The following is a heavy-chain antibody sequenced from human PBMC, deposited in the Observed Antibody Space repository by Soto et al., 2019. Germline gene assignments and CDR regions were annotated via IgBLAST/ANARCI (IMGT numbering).Heavy chain of an antibody. Sequence: QVQLVQSGAEVKKPGSSVKVSCKASGGTFSSYAISWVRQAPGQGLEWMGGIIPIFGTANYAQKFQGRVTITADESTSTAYMELSSLRSVDTAVYYCARERYATMVTGGPYYYYYYGMDVWGQGTTVTVSS. V-gene: IGHV1-69*01. CDR1: GGTFSSYA. J-gene: IGHJ6*02. CDR3: ARERYATMVTGGPYYYYYYGMDV. CDR2: IIPIFGTA. D-gene: IGHD3-10*01.